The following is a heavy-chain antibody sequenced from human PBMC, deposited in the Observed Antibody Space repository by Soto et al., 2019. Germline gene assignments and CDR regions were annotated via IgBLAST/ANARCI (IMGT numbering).Heavy chain of an antibody. D-gene: IGHD3-22*01. Sequence: QVQLVQSGAEVKKPGSSVKVSCKASGGSLSNYGISWVRQAPGQGLEWMGVIIPVFGTPNYAQKFQDRVTITADESTTTVYMEVRSLTSEDTAVYYCARGDATKIVVTTYYAMDVWGQGTTVTVSS. CDR3: ARGDATKIVVTTYYAMDV. CDR2: IIPVFGTP. CDR1: GGSLSNYG. J-gene: IGHJ6*02. V-gene: IGHV1-69*12.